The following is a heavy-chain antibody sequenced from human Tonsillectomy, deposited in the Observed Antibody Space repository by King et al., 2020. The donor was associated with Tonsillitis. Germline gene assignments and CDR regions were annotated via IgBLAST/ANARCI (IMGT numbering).Heavy chain of an antibody. D-gene: IGHD4-17*01. J-gene: IGHJ6*02. Sequence: VQLVESGGGVVQPGRSLRLSCAASGFTFSSYAMHWVRQAPGKGLEWVAEISFDGSNKYYPDSGKGRFTISRDNSKNTQYLQMNSLRPEDTAVYYCASRDGALDYYYYGMDVWGQGTTVTVSS. CDR2: ISFDGSNK. CDR1: GFTFSSYA. V-gene: IGHV3-30-3*01. CDR3: ASRDGALDYYYYGMDV.